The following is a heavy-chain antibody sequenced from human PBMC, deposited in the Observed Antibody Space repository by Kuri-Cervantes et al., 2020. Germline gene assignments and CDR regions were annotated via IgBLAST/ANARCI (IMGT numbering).Heavy chain of an antibody. Sequence: GGSLRLSCAASGFTFTNFTMHWVRQAPGKGLEWVAVISCDGSNKYYADSVKGRFTISRDNSKNWLYLQMVSLRAEETVVYYCARARGDYHDSSGYDYYYYYGMVVWGQGTTVTVSS. V-gene: IGHV3-30-3*01. J-gene: IGHJ6*02. CDR2: ISCDGSNK. D-gene: IGHD3-22*01. CDR3: ARARGDYHDSSGYDYYYYYGMVV. CDR1: GFTFTNFT.